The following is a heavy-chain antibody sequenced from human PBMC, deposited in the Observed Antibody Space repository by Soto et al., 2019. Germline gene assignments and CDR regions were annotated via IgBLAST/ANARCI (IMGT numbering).Heavy chain of an antibody. V-gene: IGHV4-34*01. J-gene: IGHJ6*03. CDR1: GGSFSGYY. D-gene: IGHD5-18*01. Sequence: QVQLQQWGAGLLKPSETLSLTCAVYGGSFSGYYWSWIRQPPGKGLEWIGEINHSGSTNYNPSLKSRVTISVDTSKNQSSLKLSSVTAADTAVYYCARELDTPVSEKAYYYYTDAWGKGTTATVS. CDR3: ARELDTPVSEKAYYYYTDA. CDR2: INHSGST.